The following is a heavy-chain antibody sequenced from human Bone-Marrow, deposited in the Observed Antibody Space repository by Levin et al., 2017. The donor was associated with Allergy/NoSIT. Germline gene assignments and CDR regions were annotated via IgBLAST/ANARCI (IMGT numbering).Heavy chain of an antibody. D-gene: IGHD3-16*01. CDR1: GSTFSTYD. V-gene: IGHV1-8*01. CDR2: MNFNSGNT. CDR3: ARVDGASWFGP. J-gene: IGHJ5*02. Sequence: GGSLRLSCKASGSTFSTYDINWVRQASGQGLEWLGWMNFNSGNTGYAQKFQGRVTMTRDTSINTAYMELSSRMSDDTAAYFCARVDGASWFGPWGQGTLVTVSS.